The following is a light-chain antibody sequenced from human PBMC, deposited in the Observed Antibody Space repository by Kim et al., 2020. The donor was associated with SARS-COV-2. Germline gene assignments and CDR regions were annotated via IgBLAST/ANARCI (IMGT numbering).Light chain of an antibody. J-gene: IGLJ3*02. CDR3: YLSDSGSDHRV. Sequence: SYELTQPPSVSVAPGKTARITCAGDTIPRKCVHWYQQRPGQAPVLVIYEDSNRPSGIPERFSGSNSGTTATLTISRVEVEDEADYYCYLSDSGSDHRVFGGGTQLTVL. V-gene: IGLV3-21*03. CDR2: EDS. CDR1: TIPRKC.